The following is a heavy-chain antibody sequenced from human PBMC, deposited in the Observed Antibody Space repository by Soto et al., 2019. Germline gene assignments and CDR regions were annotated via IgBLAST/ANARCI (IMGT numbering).Heavy chain of an antibody. CDR3: AKDSALYYDFWSGYRSAAHGY. CDR1: GFTFSSYA. J-gene: IGHJ4*02. D-gene: IGHD3-3*01. V-gene: IGHV3-23*01. CDR2: IGGSGGST. Sequence: GGSLRLSCAASGFTFSSYAMSWVRQAPGKGLEWVSAIGGSGGSTYYADSVKGRFTISRDNSKNTLYLQMNSLRAEDTAVYYCAKDSALYYDFWSGYRSAAHGYWGQGTLVTVSS.